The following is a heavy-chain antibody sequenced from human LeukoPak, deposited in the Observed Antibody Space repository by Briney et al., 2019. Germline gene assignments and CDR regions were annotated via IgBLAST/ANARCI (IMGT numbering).Heavy chain of an antibody. CDR1: GYTFTGHY. V-gene: IGHV1-2*02. CDR2: INPKGGGT. D-gene: IGHD4-17*01. Sequence: ASVKVSCKASGYTFTGHYMHWVRQAPGQGLEWMGWINPKGGGTKYAQKFQGRVTKTRDTSISTAYMELSRLSSDDTAVYYCAREIDYGVGVVDYWGQGTLVTVSS. J-gene: IGHJ4*02. CDR3: AREIDYGVGVVDY.